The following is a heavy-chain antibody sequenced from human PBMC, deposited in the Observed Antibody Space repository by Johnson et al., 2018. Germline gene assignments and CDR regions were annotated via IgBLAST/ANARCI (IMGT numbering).Heavy chain of an antibody. CDR3: AGRGGVLVRPSDI. V-gene: IGHV4-4*02. CDR1: GGSISSSNW. J-gene: IGHJ3*02. Sequence: QVQLQESGPGLVKPSGTLSLTCAVSGGSISSSNWWSWVRQPPGKGLEWIGEIYHSGSTNYNPSLKSPVTISVNKSKNQFPRKLSTVTAADTAVYYCAGRGGVLVRPSDIWGQGTMVTVSS. D-gene: IGHD6-13*01. CDR2: IYHSGST.